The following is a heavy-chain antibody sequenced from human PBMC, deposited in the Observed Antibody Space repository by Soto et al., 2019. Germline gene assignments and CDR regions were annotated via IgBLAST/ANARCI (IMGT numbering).Heavy chain of an antibody. Sequence: GGSLRLSCRASGFTFRSYAMHWVRQAPGKGLEWVAVISFDGSHKYYAVSVKGRFTISRDNSRNTLYLQMNSLRVEDTAVFYCASDYDILTGYYFGPGDYWGQGTLVTVSS. V-gene: IGHV3-30-3*01. CDR3: ASDYDILTGYYFGPGDY. CDR1: GFTFRSYA. CDR2: ISFDGSHK. J-gene: IGHJ4*02. D-gene: IGHD3-9*01.